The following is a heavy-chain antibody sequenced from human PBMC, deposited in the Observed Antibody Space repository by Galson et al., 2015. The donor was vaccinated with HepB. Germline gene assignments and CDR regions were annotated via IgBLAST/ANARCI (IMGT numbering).Heavy chain of an antibody. V-gene: IGHV3-23*01. CDR2: ISGSGGST. CDR1: GFTFSSYA. Sequence: SLRLSCAASGFTFSSYAMSWVRQAPGKGLEWVSAISGSGGSTYYADSVKGRFTISRDNSKNTLYLQMNSLRAEDTAVYYCAKDYQSRTTKGVMIDYWGQGTLVTVSS. D-gene: IGHD1-7*01. CDR3: AKDYQSRTTKGVMIDY. J-gene: IGHJ4*02.